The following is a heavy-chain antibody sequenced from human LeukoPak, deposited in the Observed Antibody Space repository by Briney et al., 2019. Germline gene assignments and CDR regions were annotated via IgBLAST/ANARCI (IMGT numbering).Heavy chain of an antibody. Sequence: GGSLRLSCAASGFTFSSYWMHWVRQAPGKGLVWVSRINGDGSSTRYADSVKGRFTISRDNAKNSLYLQMNSLRAEDTAVYYCSRGGSSPEARGDVFDVWGQGTMVSVSS. CDR3: SRGGSSPEARGDVFDV. CDR2: INGDGSST. V-gene: IGHV3-74*01. D-gene: IGHD1-26*01. CDR1: GFTFSSYW. J-gene: IGHJ3*01.